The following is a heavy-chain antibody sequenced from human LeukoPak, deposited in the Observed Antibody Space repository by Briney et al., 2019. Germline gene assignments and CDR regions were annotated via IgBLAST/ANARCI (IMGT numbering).Heavy chain of an antibody. D-gene: IGHD5-18*01. J-gene: IGHJ4*02. CDR2: ISGSGGST. CDR1: GFTFSSYA. Sequence: PGGSLRLSCAASGFTFSSYAMSWVRQAPGKGLEWVSAISGSGGSTYYADSVKGRFTISRDNSKNTLYLQMNSLRAEDAAVYYCAKGRGQLWFYADYWGQGTLVTVSS. V-gene: IGHV3-23*01. CDR3: AKGRGQLWFYADY.